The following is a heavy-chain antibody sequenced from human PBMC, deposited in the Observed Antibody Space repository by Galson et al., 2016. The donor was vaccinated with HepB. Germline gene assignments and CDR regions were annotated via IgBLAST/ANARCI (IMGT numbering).Heavy chain of an antibody. D-gene: IGHD1-7*01. CDR2: IWYDGSNK. CDR1: GFTFSSYT. V-gene: IGHV3-33*01. Sequence: SLRLSCAASGFTFSSYTMHWVRQAPGKGLDWVAGIWYDGSNKYYGDSVKGRFTNSRDNSKNTLYLQMNSLRAEDTAVYYCARELWNYNSFDMWGQGTMVTVSS. J-gene: IGHJ3*02. CDR3: ARELWNYNSFDM.